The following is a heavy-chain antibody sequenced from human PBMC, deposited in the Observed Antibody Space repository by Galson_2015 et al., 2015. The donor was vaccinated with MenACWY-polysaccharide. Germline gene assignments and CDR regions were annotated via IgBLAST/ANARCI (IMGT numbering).Heavy chain of an antibody. Sequence: SLRLSCAASGLTFSNCWMTWVRQAPGKGLEWVASIKQSGSEKYYVDSVEGRFTVSRDNAKNSLYLQMNSLRAEDTAVYYCARARSWSGYFAFDFWGQGTMVTVSS. CDR2: IKQSGSEK. J-gene: IGHJ3*01. CDR1: GLTFSNCW. V-gene: IGHV3-7*01. D-gene: IGHD3-3*01. CDR3: ARARSWSGYFAFDF.